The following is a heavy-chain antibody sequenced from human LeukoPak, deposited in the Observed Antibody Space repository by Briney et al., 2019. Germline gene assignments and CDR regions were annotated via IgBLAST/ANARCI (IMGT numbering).Heavy chain of an antibody. CDR2: IYYSGST. J-gene: IGHJ5*02. V-gene: IGHV4-39*01. CDR1: GGSTSSSSYY. CDR3: ASLKRGVYDFRAGGWFDP. D-gene: IGHD3-3*01. Sequence: SETLSLTCTVSGGSTSSSSYYWGWIRQPPGKGLEWIGNIYYSGSTYYNPSLKSRVTISVDTSKNQFSLKLSSVTAADTAVYYCASLKRGVYDFRAGGWFDPWGQGTLVTVSS.